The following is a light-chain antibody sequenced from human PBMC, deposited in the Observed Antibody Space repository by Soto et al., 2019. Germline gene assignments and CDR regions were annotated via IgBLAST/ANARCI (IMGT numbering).Light chain of an antibody. Sequence: EIVLTQSPGTLSLSPGERATLSCRASQSVSSSYLAWYQQKPGQAPRHLIYGEYIRATDIQDRFSGSGSGTDFTLTISRLEPEDFAVYLCKKYRSSGTFGQGTKVEIK. CDR1: QSVSSSY. V-gene: IGKV3-20*01. J-gene: IGKJ1*01. CDR2: GEY. CDR3: KKYRSSGT.